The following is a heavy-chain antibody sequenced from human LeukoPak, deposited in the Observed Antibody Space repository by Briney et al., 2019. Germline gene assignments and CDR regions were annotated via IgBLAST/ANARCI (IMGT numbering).Heavy chain of an antibody. CDR2: IYYSGST. D-gene: IGHD3-16*01. CDR3: ARWTDYYYVWGRNGPNFDY. J-gene: IGHJ4*02. V-gene: IGHV4-59*12. Sequence: PSETLSLTCTVSGGSISSYYWSWIRQPPGKGLEWIGYIYYSGSTNYNPSLKSRVTMSVDTSKNQFSLKLSSVTAADTAVYYCARWTDYYYVWGRNGPNFDYWGQGTLVTVSS. CDR1: GGSISSYY.